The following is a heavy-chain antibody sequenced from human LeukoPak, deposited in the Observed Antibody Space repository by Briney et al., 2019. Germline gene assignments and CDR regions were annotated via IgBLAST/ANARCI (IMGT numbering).Heavy chain of an antibody. CDR2: INHSGST. V-gene: IGHV4-34*01. J-gene: IGHJ3*02. D-gene: IGHD5-12*01. Sequence: PSETLSLTCAVYGGSFSNYYWNWIRQPPGKGLEWIGEINHSGSTKYNPSLKSRVTISVDTSKNQFSLKLSSVTAADTAVYYCARQARAFVNAFDIWGQGTMVTVSS. CDR3: ARQARAFVNAFDI. CDR1: GGSFSNYY.